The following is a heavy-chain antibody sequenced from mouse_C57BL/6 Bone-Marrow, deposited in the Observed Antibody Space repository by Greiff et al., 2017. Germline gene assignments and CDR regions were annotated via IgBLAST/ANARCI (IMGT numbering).Heavy chain of an antibody. V-gene: IGHV6-3*01. D-gene: IGHD2-4*01. Sequence: EVQGVESGGGLVQPGGSMKLSCVASGFTFSNYWMNWVRQSPEKGLEWVAQIRLKSDNYATHYAESVKGRFTISRDDSKRSVYLQMNNLRAEDTGIYYCTGPIYYDSLFAYWGQGTLVTVSA. CDR2: IRLKSDNYAT. CDR3: TGPIYYDSLFAY. J-gene: IGHJ3*01. CDR1: GFTFSNYW.